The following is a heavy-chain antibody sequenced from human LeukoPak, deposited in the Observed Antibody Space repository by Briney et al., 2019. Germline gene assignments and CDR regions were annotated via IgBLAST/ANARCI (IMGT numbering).Heavy chain of an antibody. CDR1: GFTFSTYS. CDR2: ISGTSSYI. Sequence: GGSLRLSCAASGFTFSTYSMNWVRQAPGKGLEWVSSISGTSSYIYYADSVEGRFTISRDNGKNTLYLQMNSLTAEDTAVYYCTRDFDYYDNYWGQGTLVTVSS. V-gene: IGHV3-21*01. CDR3: TRDFDYYDNY. J-gene: IGHJ4*02. D-gene: IGHD3-22*01.